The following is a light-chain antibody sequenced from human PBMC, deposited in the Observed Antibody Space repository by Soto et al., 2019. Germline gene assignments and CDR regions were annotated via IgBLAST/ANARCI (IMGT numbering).Light chain of an antibody. J-gene: IGKJ4*01. Sequence: DIVMTQSPDSLAVSLGERATINCKSSQSVLYSSNNKDYLVWYQQKPGQPPKLLIYWASTRASGVPDRFSGSGSGTDFTLTISGLQAEDVAVYYCQQYYSTPLTFGGWTKVEIK. CDR2: WAS. CDR3: QQYYSTPLT. CDR1: QSVLYSSNNKDY. V-gene: IGKV4-1*01.